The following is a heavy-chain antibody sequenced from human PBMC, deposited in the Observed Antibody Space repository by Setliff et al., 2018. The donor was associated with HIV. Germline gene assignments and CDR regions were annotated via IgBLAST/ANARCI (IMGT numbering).Heavy chain of an antibody. CDR3: ARVQMAYAAFDV. Sequence: ASVKVSCKASGYSFTGHYIHWVRQAPGQGLEWLGRIDPNSGGTKYAQKFQGRVTMTRDTSITTAYMELSRLRSDDTAVYYCARVQMAYAAFDVWGQGTMVTVSS. V-gene: IGHV1-2*06. J-gene: IGHJ3*01. CDR1: GYSFTGHY. D-gene: IGHD4-17*01. CDR2: IDPNSGGT.